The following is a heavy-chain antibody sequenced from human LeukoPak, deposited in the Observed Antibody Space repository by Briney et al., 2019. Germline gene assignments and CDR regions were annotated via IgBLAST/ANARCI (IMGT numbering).Heavy chain of an antibody. V-gene: IGHV4-4*07. Sequence: PSETLSLTCSVSTDSTNTYYWSWIRQPAGKGLEWIGRIYTSGSTNYNPSLKSRVSISLDTSKNQFSLKLTSVTAADTAVYYCAGRAIAVTMREYWGQGTLVTVSS. J-gene: IGHJ4*02. CDR2: IYTSGST. CDR1: TDSTNTYY. D-gene: IGHD4/OR15-4a*01. CDR3: AGRAIAVTMREY.